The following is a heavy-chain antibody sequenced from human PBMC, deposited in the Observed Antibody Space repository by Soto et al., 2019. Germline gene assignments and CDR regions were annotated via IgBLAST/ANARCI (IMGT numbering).Heavy chain of an antibody. J-gene: IGHJ3*02. CDR1: GYTFTSYA. Sequence: GASVTVSCKASGYTFTSYAMHWVRQAPGQRLEWMGWINAGNGNTKYSQKFQGRVTITRDTSASTAYMELSSLRSEDTAVYYCARDAYVVVAFDIWGQGTMVTVSS. D-gene: IGHD2-15*01. CDR2: INAGNGNT. CDR3: ARDAYVVVAFDI. V-gene: IGHV1-3*01.